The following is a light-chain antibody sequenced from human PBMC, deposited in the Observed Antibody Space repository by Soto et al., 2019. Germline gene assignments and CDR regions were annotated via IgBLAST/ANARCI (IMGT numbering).Light chain of an antibody. CDR1: QSISGW. CDR2: KAS. J-gene: IGKJ1*01. CDR3: QQYNNYWT. V-gene: IGKV1-5*03. Sequence: DIQMTQSPSTLSASVGDRITITCRASQSISGWLAWYLQKPGKAPKLLIYKASTLESGVPSRFSGSGSGTEFTLTISSLQPDDFATYYCQQYNNYWTFGQGTKVDIK.